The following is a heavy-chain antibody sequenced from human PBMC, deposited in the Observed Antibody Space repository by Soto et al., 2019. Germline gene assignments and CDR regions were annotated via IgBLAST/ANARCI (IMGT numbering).Heavy chain of an antibody. CDR2: IYYTGST. CDR1: GGSISSFY. D-gene: IGHD3-9*01. Sequence: QGQLQESGPGLVKPSETLSLTCTVSGGSISSFYWSWIRQPPGKGLEWIGYIYYTGSTNYNPSLKSRVTISVDTSKNQFALKLSSVTAADTAVYYCARGRHWLDYWGQGTLVTVSS. CDR3: ARGRHWLDY. V-gene: IGHV4-59*01. J-gene: IGHJ4*02.